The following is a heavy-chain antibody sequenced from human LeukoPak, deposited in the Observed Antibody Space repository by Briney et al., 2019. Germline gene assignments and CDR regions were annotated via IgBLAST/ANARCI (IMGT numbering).Heavy chain of an antibody. CDR3: ARGSTDY. Sequence: SETLSLTCAVYGGSFSGYYWSWIRQPPGKGLEWIGEVNHSGSTNYNPSLKSRVTISVDTSKNQFSLKLSSVTAADTAVYYCARGSTDYWGQGTLVTVSS. CDR2: VNHSGST. CDR1: GGSFSGYY. V-gene: IGHV4-34*01. J-gene: IGHJ4*02.